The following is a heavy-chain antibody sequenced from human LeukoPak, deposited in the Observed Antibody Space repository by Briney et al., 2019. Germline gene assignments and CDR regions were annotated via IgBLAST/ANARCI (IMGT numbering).Heavy chain of an antibody. CDR1: GFTFYDYG. CDR2: ISWDGDST. CDR3: AKDISPMIAGGHAFDI. Sequence: SGGSLRLSCAASGFTFYDYGMRWVRPAPGEGREWGSGISWDGDSTRYADSVKGRFTISRDNAKNSLYLQMNSLRAEDTALYYCAKDISPMIAGGHAFDIWGQGTMVTVSS. J-gene: IGHJ3*02. V-gene: IGHV3-20*04. D-gene: IGHD3-22*01.